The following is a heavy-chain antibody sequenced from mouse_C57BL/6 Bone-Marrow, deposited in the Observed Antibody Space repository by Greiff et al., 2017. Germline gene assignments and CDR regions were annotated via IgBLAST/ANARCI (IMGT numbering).Heavy chain of an antibody. D-gene: IGHD1-1*01. V-gene: IGHV5-4*03. CDR1: GFTFSSYA. CDR2: ISDGGSYT. Sequence: EVMLVESGGGLVKPGGSLKLSCAASGFTFSSYAMSWVRQTPEKRLEWVATISDGGSYTYYTDNVKGRFTISRDNAKNNLYLQMSHLKSEDTAMYYCARVITTVDYFDYWGQGTTLTVSS. CDR3: ARVITTVDYFDY. J-gene: IGHJ2*01.